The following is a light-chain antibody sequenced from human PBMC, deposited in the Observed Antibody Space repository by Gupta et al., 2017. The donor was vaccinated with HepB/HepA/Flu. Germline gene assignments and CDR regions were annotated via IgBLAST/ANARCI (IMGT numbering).Light chain of an antibody. V-gene: IGLV2-14*01. CDR2: DVS. CDR1: SSDVGGYIY. Sequence: QSALTQPASVPGTPGQWITISCTGTSSDVGGYIYVSWYQQHPGKAPKLMIYDVSNRPSGVSDRFSGSKSGNTASLTIAGLQVEDEADYYCSSYTSSKSWVFGGGTKLTVL. J-gene: IGLJ3*02. CDR3: SSYTSSKSWV.